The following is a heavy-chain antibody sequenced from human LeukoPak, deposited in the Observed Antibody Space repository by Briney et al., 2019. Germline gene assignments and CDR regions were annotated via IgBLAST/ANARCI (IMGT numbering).Heavy chain of an antibody. CDR2: IYYSGST. Sequence: SETLSLTCTVSGGSISSYYWSWIRQPPGKGLEWIGYIYYSGSTNYNPSLKSRVTISVDTSKNQFSLKLSSVTAADTAVYYCARVFPHAYYYGSGTPKAGAFDIWGQGTMVTVSS. J-gene: IGHJ3*02. V-gene: IGHV4-59*01. CDR1: GGSISSYY. D-gene: IGHD3-10*01. CDR3: ARVFPHAYYYGSGTPKAGAFDI.